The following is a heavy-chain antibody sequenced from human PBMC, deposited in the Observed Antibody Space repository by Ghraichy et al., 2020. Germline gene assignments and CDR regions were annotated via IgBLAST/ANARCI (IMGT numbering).Heavy chain of an antibody. J-gene: IGHJ4*02. Sequence: ASVKVSCKASGYTFTSYYMHWVRQAPGQGLEWMGIINPSGGSTSYAQKFQGRVTMTRDTSTSTVYMELSSLRSEDTAVYYCARRDQLLFHFDYWGQGTLVTGSS. CDR1: GYTFTSYY. D-gene: IGHD2-2*01. CDR3: ARRDQLLFHFDY. CDR2: INPSGGST. V-gene: IGHV1-46*01.